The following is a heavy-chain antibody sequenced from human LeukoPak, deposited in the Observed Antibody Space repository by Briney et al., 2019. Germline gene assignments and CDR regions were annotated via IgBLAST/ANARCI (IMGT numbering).Heavy chain of an antibody. CDR1: GFTFRDYD. D-gene: IGHD3-16*02. CDR2: VSGSGGSA. Sequence: GGSLRLSCAASGFTFRDYDISWVRQAPGKGLELVSSVSGSGGSAYYADSVRGRFSISRDHSTSQLYLQMNSLRAEDTAVYYCAKGGNYQYVWGSYRSNYYYYYMDVWGKGTTVTVSS. CDR3: AKGGNYQYVWGSYRSNYYYYYMDV. V-gene: IGHV3-23*01. J-gene: IGHJ6*03.